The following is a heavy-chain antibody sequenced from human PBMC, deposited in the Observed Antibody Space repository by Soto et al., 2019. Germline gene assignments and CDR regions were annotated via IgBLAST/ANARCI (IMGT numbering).Heavy chain of an antibody. CDR2: IWYDGSNK. V-gene: IGHV3-33*01. J-gene: IGHJ3*02. Sequence: QVQLVESGGGVVQPGRSLRLSCAASGFTFSSYGMHWVRQAPGKGLEWVAVIWYDGSNKYYADSVKGRFTICRDNSKNTLYLQMNSLRAEDTAVYYCARDSGYSIIDEAFDIWAQVTMVTVS. CDR3: ARDSGYSIIDEAFDI. D-gene: IGHD6-13*01. CDR1: GFTFSSYG.